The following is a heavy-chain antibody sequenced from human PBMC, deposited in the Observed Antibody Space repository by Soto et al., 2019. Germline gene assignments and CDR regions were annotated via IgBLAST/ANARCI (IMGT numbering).Heavy chain of an antibody. V-gene: IGHV4-31*03. CDR1: GGSISSGGYY. Sequence: SATLSLTCTVSGGSISSGGYYWSWIRQHPGKGLEWIGYIYYSGSTYYNPSLKSRVTISVDTSKNQFSLKLSSVTAADTAVYYCARVLAKLGYCSSTSCRDPYYYYYYMDVWGKGTTVTVSS. D-gene: IGHD2-2*01. CDR2: IYYSGST. CDR3: ARVLAKLGYCSSTSCRDPYYYYYYMDV. J-gene: IGHJ6*03.